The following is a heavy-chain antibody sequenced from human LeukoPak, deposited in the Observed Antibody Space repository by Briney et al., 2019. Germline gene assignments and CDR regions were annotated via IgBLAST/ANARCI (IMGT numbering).Heavy chain of an antibody. J-gene: IGHJ6*03. CDR1: GYTFTSYD. CDR2: MNPNSGNT. Sequence: ASVKVSCKASGYTFTSYDINWVRQATGQGLEWMGWMNPNSGNTGYAQKFQGRVTITRNTSISTAYMELSSLRSEDTAVYYCARGSLGYCSSTSCYDYYYYYMDVWGKGTTVTVFS. V-gene: IGHV1-8*03. D-gene: IGHD2-2*01. CDR3: ARGSLGYCSSTSCYDYYYYYMDV.